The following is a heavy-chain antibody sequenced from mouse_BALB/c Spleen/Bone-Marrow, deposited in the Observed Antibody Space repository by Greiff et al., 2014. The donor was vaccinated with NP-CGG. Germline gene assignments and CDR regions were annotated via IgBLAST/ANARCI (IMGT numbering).Heavy chain of an antibody. CDR2: IDPANGNT. Sequence: VQLQQPGAELVKPGASVKLSCTASGFNIKDTYMHWVKQRPEQGLEWIGRIDPANGNTKYDPKFQGKATITADTSSNTAYLQPSSLTSEDTAVYYCAAYYRYLAWFAYWGQGTLVTVSA. CDR3: AAYYRYLAWFAY. CDR1: GFNIKDTY. D-gene: IGHD2-14*01. V-gene: IGHV14-3*02. J-gene: IGHJ3*01.